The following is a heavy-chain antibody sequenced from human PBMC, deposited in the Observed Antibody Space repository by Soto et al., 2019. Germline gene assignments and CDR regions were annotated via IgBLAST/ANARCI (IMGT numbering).Heavy chain of an antibody. CDR2: INPYNGNT. D-gene: IGHD2-21*02. CDR1: GYTFTNYG. J-gene: IGHJ4*02. V-gene: IGHV1-18*04. CDR3: ARDLGGYCGGDCSPLSRPYYFDY. Sequence: GASVKVSCTASGYTFTNYGISWVRQAPGQGLEWMGWINPYNGNTNYAQKLQGRLTVTTDTSTSTAYMELRSLRSDDTAVYYCARDLGGYCGGDCSPLSRPYYFDYWGQGTLVTVSS.